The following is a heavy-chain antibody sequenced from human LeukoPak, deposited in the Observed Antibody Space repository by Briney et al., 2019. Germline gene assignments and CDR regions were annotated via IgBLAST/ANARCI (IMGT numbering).Heavy chain of an antibody. D-gene: IGHD3-3*01. CDR1: GVSFSGYY. V-gene: IGHV4-34*01. Sequence: PSETLSLTCAVYGVSFSGYYWSWIRQPPGKGLEWIGEINHSGSTNYNPSLKSRVTISVDTSKNQFSLKLSSVTAADAAVYYCARAGVTIFGVVTTNNWFDPWGQGTLVTVSS. CDR2: INHSGST. CDR3: ARAGVTIFGVVTTNNWFDP. J-gene: IGHJ5*02.